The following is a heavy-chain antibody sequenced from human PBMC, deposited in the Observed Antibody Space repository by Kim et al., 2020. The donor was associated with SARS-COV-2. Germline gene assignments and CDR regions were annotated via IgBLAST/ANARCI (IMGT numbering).Heavy chain of an antibody. CDR3: ARDGLGYCSGGSCPWAFDI. J-gene: IGHJ3*02. Sequence: SETLSLTCTVSGAFISGYYWSWIRQPPGKGLEWIGYIYYSGSTNYNPSLKSRVTISVDTSKNQFSLKLSSVTAADTAGYYCARDGLGYCSGGSCPWAFDIWGQGTMVTVSS. CDR1: GAFISGYY. V-gene: IGHV4-59*01. CDR2: IYYSGST. D-gene: IGHD2-15*01.